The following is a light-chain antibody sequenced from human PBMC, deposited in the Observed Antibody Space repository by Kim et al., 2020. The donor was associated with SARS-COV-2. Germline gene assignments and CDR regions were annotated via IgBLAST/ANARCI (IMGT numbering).Light chain of an antibody. CDR3: QQYNDYQWT. Sequence: DIQMTQSPSTLSAYVGDRVTFTCRASQSISSWLAWYQQKPGKAPKLLIYDASSLKSGVPSRFSGSGSGTEFTLAISSLQPDDFATYYCQQYNDYQWTFGQGTKVDIK. V-gene: IGKV1-5*01. CDR2: DAS. CDR1: QSISSW. J-gene: IGKJ1*01.